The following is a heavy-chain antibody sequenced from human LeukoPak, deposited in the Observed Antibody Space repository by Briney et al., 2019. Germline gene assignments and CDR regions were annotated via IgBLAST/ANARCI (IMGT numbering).Heavy chain of an antibody. CDR2: INHSGST. CDR3: ARLDDIYDY. J-gene: IGHJ4*02. D-gene: IGHD3-9*01. V-gene: IGHV4-34*01. Sequence: TPSETLSLTCAVYGGSFSGYYWSWIRQPPGKGLEWIGEINHSGSTNYNPSLRSRVTISVDTSKNQFSLKLSSVTAADTAVYYCARLDDIYDYWGQGTLVTVSS. CDR1: GGSFSGYY.